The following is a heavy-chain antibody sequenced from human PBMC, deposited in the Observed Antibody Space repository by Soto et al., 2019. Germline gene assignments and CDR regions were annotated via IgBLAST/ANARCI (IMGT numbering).Heavy chain of an antibody. D-gene: IGHD4-17*01. CDR3: AGSYGDSYYYYYGMDV. Sequence: GGSLRLSCAASGFTFSSYSMNWVRQAPGKGLEWVSSISSSSSYIYYADSVKGRFTISRDNAKNSLYLQMNSLRAEDTAVYYCAGSYGDSYYYYYGMDVWGQGTTVTVSS. J-gene: IGHJ6*02. CDR2: ISSSSSYI. CDR1: GFTFSSYS. V-gene: IGHV3-21*01.